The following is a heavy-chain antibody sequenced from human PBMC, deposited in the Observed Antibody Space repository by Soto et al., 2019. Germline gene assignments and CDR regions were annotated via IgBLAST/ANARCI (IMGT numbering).Heavy chain of an antibody. J-gene: IGHJ6*02. Sequence: GASVKVSCKASGYTFTGYSMHWVRQAPGQRLEWMGWINPNSGGTNYAQKFQGWVTMTRDTSISTAYMELSRLRSDDTAVYYCARGSSYSYGSIVGYYYGMDVWGQGTTVTVSS. CDR1: GYTFTGYS. CDR2: INPNSGGT. V-gene: IGHV1-2*04. CDR3: ARGSSYSYGSIVGYYYGMDV. D-gene: IGHD5-18*01.